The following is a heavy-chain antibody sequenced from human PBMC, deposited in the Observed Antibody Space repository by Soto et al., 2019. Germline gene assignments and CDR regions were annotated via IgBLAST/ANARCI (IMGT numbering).Heavy chain of an antibody. CDR1: GFTFSSYA. V-gene: IGHV3-30-3*01. CDR2: ISYDGSNK. J-gene: IGHJ4*02. D-gene: IGHD1-26*01. CDR3: ARWEEEGADYFDY. Sequence: QVQLVESGGGVVQPGRSLRLSCAASGFTFSSYAMHWVRQAPGKGLEWVAVISYDGSNKYYADSVKGRFTISRDNSKNTLYLQMNSLRAADTAVYYCARWEEEGADYFDYWGQGTLVTVSS.